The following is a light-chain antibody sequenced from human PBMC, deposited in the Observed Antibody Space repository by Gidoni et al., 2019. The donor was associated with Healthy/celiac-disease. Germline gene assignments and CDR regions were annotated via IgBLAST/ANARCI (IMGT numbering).Light chain of an antibody. CDR1: QSVRSN. Sequence: ERVMTQSPATLSVSQGERATLSRRASQSVRSNLAWYQQKPGQAPRLLIYGASTRATGTPARFSGSGSGTEFTLTISSLQSEDFAVYYCQQYNNWPPLTFGGGTKVEIK. CDR2: GAS. CDR3: QQYNNWPPLT. J-gene: IGKJ4*01. V-gene: IGKV3-15*01.